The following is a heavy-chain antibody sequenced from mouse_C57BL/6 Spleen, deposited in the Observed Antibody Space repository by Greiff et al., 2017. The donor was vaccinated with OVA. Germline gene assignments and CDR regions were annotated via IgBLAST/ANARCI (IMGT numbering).Heavy chain of an antibody. Sequence: VQLKQSGPELVKPGASVKISCKASGYSFTGYYMNWVKQSPEKSLEWIGEINPSTGGTTYNQKFKAKATLTVDKSSSTAYMQLKSLTSEDSAVYYCARDYGNPYAMDYWGQGTSVTVSS. J-gene: IGHJ4*01. D-gene: IGHD2-1*01. CDR1: GYSFTGYY. V-gene: IGHV1-42*01. CDR2: INPSTGGT. CDR3: ARDYGNPYAMDY.